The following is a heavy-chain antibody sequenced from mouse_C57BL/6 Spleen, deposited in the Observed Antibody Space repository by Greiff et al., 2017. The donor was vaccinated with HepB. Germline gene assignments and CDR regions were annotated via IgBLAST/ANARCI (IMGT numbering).Heavy chain of an antibody. J-gene: IGHJ4*01. Sequence: EVRLVESGGGLVKPGGSLKLSCAASGFTFSDYGMHWVRQAPEKGLEWVAYISSGSSTIYYADTVKGRITISRDNAKNTLFLQMTSLRSEDTAMYYCARQTGPYAMDYWGQGTSVTVSS. CDR2: ISSGSSTI. CDR1: GFTFSDYG. V-gene: IGHV5-17*01. D-gene: IGHD4-1*01. CDR3: ARQTGPYAMDY.